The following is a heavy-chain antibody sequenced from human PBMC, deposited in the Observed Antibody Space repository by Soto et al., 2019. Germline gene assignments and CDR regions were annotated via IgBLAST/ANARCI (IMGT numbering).Heavy chain of an antibody. CDR2: ISYTGST. J-gene: IGHJ4*02. Sequence: LTCTVSGGSISSSSYYWGWIRQPPGKGLEWIGSISYTGSTYYNPSLKSRVTISVDTSKNQFSLKLSFVTAADTAVYFFARQGRGYGGHPIYFDYWGQGTLVTVSS. V-gene: IGHV4-39*01. D-gene: IGHD4-17*01. CDR3: ARQGRGYGGHPIYFDY. CDR1: GGSISSSSYY.